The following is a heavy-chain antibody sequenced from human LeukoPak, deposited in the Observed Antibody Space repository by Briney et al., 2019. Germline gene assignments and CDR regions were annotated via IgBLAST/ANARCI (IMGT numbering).Heavy chain of an antibody. J-gene: IGHJ4*02. V-gene: IGHV4-38-2*02. D-gene: IGHD1-26*01. Sequence: SETLSLTCTVSGYSISSGHYWGWIRQPPGKGLEWIGSIYHSGSTYYNPSLKSRVTISVDTSKNQFSLKLSSVTAADTAVYYCASSGDTTPGDYWGQGTLVTVSS. CDR3: ASSGDTTPGDY. CDR1: GYSISSGHY. CDR2: IYHSGST.